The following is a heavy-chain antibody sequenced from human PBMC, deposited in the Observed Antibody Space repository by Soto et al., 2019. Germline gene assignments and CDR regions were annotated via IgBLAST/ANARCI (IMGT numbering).Heavy chain of an antibody. J-gene: IGHJ4*02. Sequence: PSETLSLTCTVSGGSVSSGSYYWSWIRQPPGKGLEWIGYIYYSGSTNYNPSLKSRVTISVDTSKNQFSLKLSSVTAADTAVYFCARQRTSVVTQAYFDVWGPGSLVTGSA. D-gene: IGHD2-21*02. CDR2: IYYSGST. CDR3: ARQRTSVVTQAYFDV. CDR1: GGSVSSGSYY. V-gene: IGHV4-61*01.